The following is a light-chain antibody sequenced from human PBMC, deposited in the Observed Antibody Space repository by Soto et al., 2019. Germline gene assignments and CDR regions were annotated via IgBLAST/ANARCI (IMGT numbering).Light chain of an antibody. V-gene: IGLV1-51*01. CDR2: DND. J-gene: IGLJ2*01. CDR3: ASWDTSLTVAI. Sequence: QSVLTQPPAVSAAPGQKVTISCSGSTSNVGTKHVSWYQQFPGTVPKVLIYDNDKRRSGIPDRFSGSRSGTTATLAITGLQSEYEADYYCASWDTSLTVAIFGGGTKLTVL. CDR1: TSNVGTKH.